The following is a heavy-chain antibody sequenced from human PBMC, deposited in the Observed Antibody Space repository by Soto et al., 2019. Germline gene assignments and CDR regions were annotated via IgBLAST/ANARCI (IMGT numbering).Heavy chain of an antibody. CDR2: INHSGST. V-gene: IGHV4-34*01. CDR1: GGSFSGYY. Sequence: QVQLQQWGAGLLKPSETLSLTCAVYGGSFSGYYWSWIRQPPGKGLEWIGEINHSGSTNYNPSLKSRVAISVDTSKNQFSLKLSSVTAADTAVYYCAVTVTTGEASYYYYGMDVWGQGTTVTVSS. CDR3: AVTVTTGEASYYYYGMDV. D-gene: IGHD4-17*01. J-gene: IGHJ6*02.